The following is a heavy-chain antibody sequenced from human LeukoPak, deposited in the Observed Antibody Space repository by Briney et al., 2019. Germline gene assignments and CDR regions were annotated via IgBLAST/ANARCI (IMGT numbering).Heavy chain of an antibody. J-gene: IGHJ3*02. Sequence: SETLSLTCTVSGGSISSHYWSWIRQPPGKGLEWIGYIYYSGSTNYNPSLKSRVTISVDTSKNQFSLKLSSVTAADTAVYYCARSARWWELRRSGAFDIWGQGTMVTVSS. CDR1: GGSISSHY. V-gene: IGHV4-59*08. CDR2: IYYSGST. CDR3: ARSARWWELRRSGAFDI. D-gene: IGHD1-26*01.